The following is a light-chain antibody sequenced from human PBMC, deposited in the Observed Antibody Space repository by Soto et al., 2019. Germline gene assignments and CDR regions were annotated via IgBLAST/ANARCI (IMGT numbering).Light chain of an antibody. CDR2: AAS. V-gene: IGKV1-8*01. CDR1: QDIHNY. Sequence: AVLLTQSPSSFSASTGDRATITCRASQDIHNYLAWYQQVPGKAPKLLLYAASILQTGVPSRFSGSGSGTDLTLTIDGLQSEDFATYFCQHYYNYPWTFGQGTTVE. CDR3: QHYYNYPWT. J-gene: IGKJ1*01.